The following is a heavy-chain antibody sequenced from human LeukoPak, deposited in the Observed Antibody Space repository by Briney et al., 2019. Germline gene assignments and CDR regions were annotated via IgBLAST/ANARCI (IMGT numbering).Heavy chain of an antibody. J-gene: IGHJ4*02. CDR3: AAATRSGYDYHPLSDY. CDR2: IVVGSGNT. CDR1: GFTFTSSA. D-gene: IGHD5-12*01. Sequence: ASVKVSCKASGFTFTSSAMQWVRQARGQRLKRIGWIVVGSGNTNYAQKFQERVTITRDMSTSTAYMELSSLGSEDTAVYYCAAATRSGYDYHPLSDYWGQGTLVTVSS. V-gene: IGHV1-58*02.